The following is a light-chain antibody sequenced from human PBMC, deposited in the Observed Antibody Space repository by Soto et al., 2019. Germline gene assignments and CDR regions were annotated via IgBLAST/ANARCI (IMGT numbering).Light chain of an antibody. CDR3: QQYSSYSYT. CDR1: QTISSW. Sequence: DIQMTQSPSTLSTSVGDRVTITCRASQTISSWLAWYQQKPGKAPKLLIYKASSLESGVPSRFSGSGSGTEFTLTICSLQPDDFATYYCQQYSSYSYTFGQGTKLEIK. J-gene: IGKJ2*01. V-gene: IGKV1-5*03. CDR2: KAS.